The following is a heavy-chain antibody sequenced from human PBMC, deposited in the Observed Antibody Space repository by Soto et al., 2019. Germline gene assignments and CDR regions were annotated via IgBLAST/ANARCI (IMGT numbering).Heavy chain of an antibody. V-gene: IGHV5-51*01. CDR2: IFPSDSDT. CDR3: ARKDKSGYFNWFDP. CDR1: GYRFTSYW. Sequence: GESLKISCRTSGYRFTSYWIAWVRRMPGKGLEWMGIIFPSDSDTRYSPSFQGQVTISADRSTSTVFLQWASLKASDTAVYFCARKDKSGYFNWFDPWGQGTLVTVSS. J-gene: IGHJ5*02. D-gene: IGHD3-22*01.